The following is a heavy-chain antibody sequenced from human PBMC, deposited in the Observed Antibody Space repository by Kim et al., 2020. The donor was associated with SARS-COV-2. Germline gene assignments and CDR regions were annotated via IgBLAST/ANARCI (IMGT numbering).Heavy chain of an antibody. CDR2: IYYSGST. CDR1: GGSISSSSYY. V-gene: IGHV4-39*01. Sequence: SETLSLTCTVSGGSISSSSYYWGWIRQPPGKGLEWIGSIYYSGSTYYNPSLKSRVTISVDTSKNQFSLKLSSVTAADTAVYYCARCITIFGVVGPKNWFDPWGQGTLVTVSS. J-gene: IGHJ5*02. D-gene: IGHD3-3*01. CDR3: ARCITIFGVVGPKNWFDP.